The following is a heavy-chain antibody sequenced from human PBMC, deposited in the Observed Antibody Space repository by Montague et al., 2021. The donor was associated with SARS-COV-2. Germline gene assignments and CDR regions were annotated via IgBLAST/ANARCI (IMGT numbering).Heavy chain of an antibody. J-gene: IGHJ2*01. CDR1: GFIFSNYG. V-gene: IGHV4-59*01. CDR2: IYHSGNT. Sequence: LRLSCAASGFIFSNYGMNWVRQAPGKGLEWIGYIYHSGNTKYNPSLKSRVSISVDTSKNQFSLRLSSVTAADTAVYYCAREYRIELWQTNWYFGLWGRGTLVTVSS. CDR3: AREYRIELWQTNWYFGL. D-gene: IGHD3-16*01.